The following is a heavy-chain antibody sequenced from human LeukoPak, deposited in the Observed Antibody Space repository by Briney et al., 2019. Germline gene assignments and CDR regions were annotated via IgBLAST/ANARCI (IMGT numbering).Heavy chain of an antibody. J-gene: IGHJ4*02. V-gene: IGHV3-23*01. CDR3: AKFLPTHIVVANYYFDY. CDR1: GFTFSSYA. Sequence: GGSLRLSCAASGFTFSSYAMSWVRQAPGKGLEWVSAISGSGSSTYYADSVKGRFTISRDNSKNTLYLQMNSLRAEDTAIYYCAKFLPTHIVVANYYFDYWGQGTLVTVSS. D-gene: IGHD2-21*01. CDR2: ISGSGSST.